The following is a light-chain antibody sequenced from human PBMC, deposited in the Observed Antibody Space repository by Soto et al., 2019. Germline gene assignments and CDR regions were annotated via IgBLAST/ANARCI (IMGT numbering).Light chain of an antibody. J-gene: IGLJ1*01. CDR3: SSYTSSSILYV. V-gene: IGLV2-14*01. CDR1: GSDVGGFNY. CDR2: DVS. Sequence: QSVLTQPASVSGSPGQSITISCTGTGSDVGGFNYVSWYQQYPGKAPKLMIYDVSYRPSGVSNRFSGSKSGNTASLSISGLQAEDDAEYYCSSYTSSSILYVFGNGTKVTVL.